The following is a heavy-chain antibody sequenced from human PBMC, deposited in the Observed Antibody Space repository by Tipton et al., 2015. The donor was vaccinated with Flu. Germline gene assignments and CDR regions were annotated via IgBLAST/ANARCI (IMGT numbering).Heavy chain of an antibody. D-gene: IGHD3-10*01. CDR2: IYFTGST. CDR3: ATSRPHRYSYGMDV. CDR1: GGSISSHY. J-gene: IGHJ6*02. V-gene: IGHV4-59*11. Sequence: TLSLTCTVSGGSISSHYWSWIRQPPGKGLEWIGYIYFTGSTNYNPSLKSRVTISVDMSKNQFSLKLTSVTAADTAVYYCATSRPHRYSYGMDVWGQGATVSVSS.